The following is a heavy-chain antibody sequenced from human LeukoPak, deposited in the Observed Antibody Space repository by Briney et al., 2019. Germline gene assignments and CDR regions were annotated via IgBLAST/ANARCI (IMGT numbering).Heavy chain of an antibody. Sequence: PGGSLRLSCAASGFTFSSYAMSWVRQAPGKGLEWVSAIRGSGGSTYYADSVKGRFTISRDNSKNTLYLQMNSLRAEDTAVYYCAKDRLYCSGGSCPEYYFDYWGQGTLVTVSS. V-gene: IGHV3-23*01. CDR3: AKDRLYCSGGSCPEYYFDY. CDR2: IRGSGGST. J-gene: IGHJ4*02. D-gene: IGHD2-15*01. CDR1: GFTFSSYA.